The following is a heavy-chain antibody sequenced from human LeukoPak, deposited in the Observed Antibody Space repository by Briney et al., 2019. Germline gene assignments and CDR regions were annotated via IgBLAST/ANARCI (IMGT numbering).Heavy chain of an antibody. D-gene: IGHD6-13*01. CDR2: IYFGGTT. Sequence: SETLSLTCTVSGGSISSYYYNWLRQPPGQGLEWLGYIYFGGTTNYNPSLKSRVTISVDKSKNQFSLKMNSVTTADTAVYYCARAGGSSRYGGYFDPWGQGTLVTVSS. CDR3: ARAGGSSRYGGYFDP. CDR1: GGSISSYY. J-gene: IGHJ5*02. V-gene: IGHV4-59*01.